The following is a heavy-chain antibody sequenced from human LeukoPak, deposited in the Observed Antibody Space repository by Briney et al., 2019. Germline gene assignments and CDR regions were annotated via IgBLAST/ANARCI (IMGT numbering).Heavy chain of an antibody. CDR2: INWNGGST. J-gene: IGHJ4*02. CDR3: ARAMNIVVVPAAPSYYFDY. Sequence: PGGSLRLSCAASGFTFDDYGMSWVRQAPGKGLEWVSGINWNGGSTGYADSVKGRFTIFRDNAKNSLYLQMNSLRAEDTALYYCARAMNIVVVPAAPSYYFDYWGQGTLVTVSS. D-gene: IGHD2-2*01. V-gene: IGHV3-20*04. CDR1: GFTFDDYG.